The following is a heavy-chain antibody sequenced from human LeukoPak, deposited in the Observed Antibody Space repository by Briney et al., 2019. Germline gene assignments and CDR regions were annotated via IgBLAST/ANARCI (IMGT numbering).Heavy chain of an antibody. J-gene: IGHJ4*02. CDR1: GYTFTSYG. CDR2: ISAYNGNA. V-gene: IGHV1-18*01. Sequence: ASVKVSCKASGYTFTSYGISWVRQAPGQGLEWMGWISAYNGNANYAQKFQGRVTITADESTSTAYMELSSLRSEDTAVYYCARGDSGYDAALDYWGQGTLVTVSS. D-gene: IGHD5-12*01. CDR3: ARGDSGYDAALDY.